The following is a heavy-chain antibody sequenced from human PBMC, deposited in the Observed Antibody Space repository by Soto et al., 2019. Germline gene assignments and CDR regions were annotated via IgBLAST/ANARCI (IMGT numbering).Heavy chain of an antibody. J-gene: IGHJ4*02. V-gene: IGHV3-23*01. CDR2: ISGSGGST. CDR1: GFTFSSHA. CDR3: AKDLIWMPQNHYFDY. D-gene: IGHD3-3*01. Sequence: PGGSLRLSCAASGFTFSSHAMSWVRQAPGKGLEWVSAISGSGGSTYYADSVKGRFTISRDNSKNTLYLQMNSLRAEDTAVYYCAKDLIWMPQNHYFDYWGQGTLVTVSS.